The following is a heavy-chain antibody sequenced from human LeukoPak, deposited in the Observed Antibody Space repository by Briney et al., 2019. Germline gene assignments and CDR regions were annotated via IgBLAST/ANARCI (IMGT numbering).Heavy chain of an antibody. J-gene: IGHJ4*02. CDR3: ARSLAAAGLIIFDY. CDR2: IIPILGIA. CDR1: GGTFSSYA. D-gene: IGHD6-13*01. V-gene: IGHV1-69*04. Sequence: ASVKVSCKASGGTFSSYAISWVRQAPGQGLEWMGRIIPILGIANYAQKFQGRVTITADKSTSTAYMELSSLRSEDTAVYYCARSLAAAGLIIFDYWGQGTLVTVSS.